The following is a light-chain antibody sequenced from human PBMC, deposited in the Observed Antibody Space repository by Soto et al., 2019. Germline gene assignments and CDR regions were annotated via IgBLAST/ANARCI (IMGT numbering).Light chain of an antibody. CDR3: QQRGNWPYT. J-gene: IGKJ2*01. CDR2: GTS. Sequence: DIVLTQSPATLSLSPGERATLSCRASQSVSSFLAWYQQKHGQAPRLLIYGTSNRATGVPARFSGSGYGTDFTLTISSLEPEDFALYYCQQRGNWPYTFGQGTKLEI. CDR1: QSVSSF. V-gene: IGKV3-11*01.